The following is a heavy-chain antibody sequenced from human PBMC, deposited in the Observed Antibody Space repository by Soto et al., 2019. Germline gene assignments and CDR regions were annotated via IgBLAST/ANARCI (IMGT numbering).Heavy chain of an antibody. J-gene: IGHJ4*02. CDR2: IYHSGST. CDR3: ARAGGLGAVAVDY. CDR1: GGSISSGGYS. D-gene: IGHD6-19*01. Sequence: QLQLQESGSGLVKPSQTLSLTCAVSGGSISSGGYSWSWIRQPPGKGLEWIGYIYHSGSTYYNPSIKRRVTISVDRSKNQFSRKLSSVTAADTAVYYCARAGGLGAVAVDYWGQGTLVTVSS. V-gene: IGHV4-30-2*01.